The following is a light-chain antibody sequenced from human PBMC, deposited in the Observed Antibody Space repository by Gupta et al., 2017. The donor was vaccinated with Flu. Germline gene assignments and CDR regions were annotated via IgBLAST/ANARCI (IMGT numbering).Light chain of an antibody. CDR2: DTS. CDR1: QSVSTY. V-gene: IGKV3-11*01. J-gene: IGKJ2*01. Sequence: EIVLTQSPATLSLSQGERAILSCRASQSVSTYLAWYQQKPGQAPRLLMYDTSKRVAGIPARFSGNGSGTDFTLTISTLEPEDFAVYYCQQRSDLPMYTFGQGTRLEIK. CDR3: QQRSDLPMYT.